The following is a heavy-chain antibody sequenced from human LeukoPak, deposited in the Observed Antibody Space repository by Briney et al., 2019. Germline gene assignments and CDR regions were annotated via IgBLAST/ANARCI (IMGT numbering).Heavy chain of an antibody. D-gene: IGHD3-22*01. Sequence: SETLSLTCTVSGDSISSYYWSWTRQPPGKGLEYIGYIHYSGITNYNPSLKSRVTISVDTSKNQFSLKLSSVTAADTAVYYCARGPDTMIVVALDYWGQGTLVTVSS. V-gene: IGHV4-59*12. J-gene: IGHJ4*02. CDR3: ARGPDTMIVVALDY. CDR2: IHYSGIT. CDR1: GDSISSYY.